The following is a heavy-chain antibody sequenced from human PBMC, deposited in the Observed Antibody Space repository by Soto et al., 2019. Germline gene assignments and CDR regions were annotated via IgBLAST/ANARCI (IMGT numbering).Heavy chain of an antibody. J-gene: IGHJ4*02. CDR3: VRDGSNGWHFYX. D-gene: IGHD6-19*01. Sequence: GGSLRLSCEASGFTLSSYWMSWIRQAPGKGLEWVTNTRQDGGQSYLVDSVQGRFTISRDNAKNSVYLQMNSLIAEDTAVYYCVRDGSNGWHFYXWGQGTLFTVSX. CDR2: TRQDGGQS. V-gene: IGHV3-7*01. CDR1: GFTLSSYW.